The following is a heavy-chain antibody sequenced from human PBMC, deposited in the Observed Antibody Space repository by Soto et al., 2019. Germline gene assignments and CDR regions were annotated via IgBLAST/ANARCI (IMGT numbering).Heavy chain of an antibody. CDR2: ISGSGTST. Sequence: GGSLRLSCAASDFTFNNYVMNWGRQAPGKGLEWVAGISGSGTSTYFAHSVKGRFTISRDNSKNTLFLQMNNLRVEDPAIYYFADPPRWCNVDDWGQGTMVTVSS. V-gene: IGHV3-23*01. J-gene: IGHJ4*02. CDR3: ADPPRWCNVDD. CDR1: DFTFNNYV. D-gene: IGHD2-8*02.